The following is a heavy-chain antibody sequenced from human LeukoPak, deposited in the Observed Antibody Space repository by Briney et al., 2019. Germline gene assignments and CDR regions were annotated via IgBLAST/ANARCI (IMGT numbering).Heavy chain of an antibody. J-gene: IGHJ4*02. CDR2: IYTSGST. V-gene: IGHV4-61*02. Sequence: SETLSLTCAVSGGSISSGDYYWSWIRQPAGKGLEWIGRIYTSGSTNYNPSLKSRVTISVDTSKNQFSLKLSSVTAADTAVYYCASGTYYDFWSGYHTFDYWGQGTLVTVSS. CDR3: ASGTYYDFWSGYHTFDY. D-gene: IGHD3-3*01. CDR1: GGSISSGDYY.